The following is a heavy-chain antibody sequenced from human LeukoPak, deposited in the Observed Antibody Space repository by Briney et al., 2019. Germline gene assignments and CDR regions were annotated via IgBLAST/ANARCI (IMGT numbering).Heavy chain of an antibody. Sequence: GASVKVSCKASGYTFTSYAISWVRQAPGQGLEWMGGIIPIFGTANYAQKFQGRVTITADESTSTAYMELSSLRSEDTAVYYCARDAREGYSYGGTFDYWGQGTLVTVSS. J-gene: IGHJ4*02. V-gene: IGHV1-69*13. CDR3: ARDAREGYSYGGTFDY. CDR1: GYTFTSYA. CDR2: IIPIFGTA. D-gene: IGHD5-18*01.